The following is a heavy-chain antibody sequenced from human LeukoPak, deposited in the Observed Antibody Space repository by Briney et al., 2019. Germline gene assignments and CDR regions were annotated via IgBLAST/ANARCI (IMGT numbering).Heavy chain of an antibody. D-gene: IGHD3-3*01. CDR2: INPSGGST. CDR3: ARHGRFYDAFDI. V-gene: IGHV1-46*01. CDR1: GYTFTSYY. J-gene: IGHJ3*02. Sequence: ASVKVSCKASGYTFTSYYMHWARQAPGQGLEWMGIINPSGGSTSYAQKFQGRVTMTRDTSTSTVYMELSSLRSDDTAVYYCARHGRFYDAFDIWGQGTMVTVSS.